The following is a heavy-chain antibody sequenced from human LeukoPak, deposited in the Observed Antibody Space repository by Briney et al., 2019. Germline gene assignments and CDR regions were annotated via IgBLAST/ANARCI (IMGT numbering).Heavy chain of an antibody. CDR3: ARDEGPYESGFDY. J-gene: IGHJ4*02. V-gene: IGHV1-2*02. D-gene: IGHD5-12*01. CDR2: INPNSGGT. Sequence: ASEKVSCKASGYTFTGYYMHWVRQAPGQGLEWMGWINPNSGGTNYAQKFQGRVTMTRDTSISTAYMELSRLGSDDTAVYYSARDEGPYESGFDYWGQGTMVTTSS. CDR1: GYTFTGYY.